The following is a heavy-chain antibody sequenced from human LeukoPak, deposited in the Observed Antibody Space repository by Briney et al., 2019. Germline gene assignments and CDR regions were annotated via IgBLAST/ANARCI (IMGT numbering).Heavy chain of an antibody. J-gene: IGHJ5*02. D-gene: IGHD5-18*01. CDR1: GYTFTSYG. CDR2: INPNSGGT. V-gene: IGHV1-2*02. Sequence: ASVKVSCKASGYTFTSYGISWVRQAPGQGLEWMGWINPNSGGTNYAQKFQGRVTMTRDMSTSTVYMELSSLRSEDTAVYYCARDFRAAMVSDWFDPWGQGTLVTVSS. CDR3: ARDFRAAMVSDWFDP.